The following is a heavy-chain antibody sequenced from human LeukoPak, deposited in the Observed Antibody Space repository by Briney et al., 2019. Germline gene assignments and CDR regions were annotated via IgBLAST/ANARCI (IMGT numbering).Heavy chain of an antibody. J-gene: IGHJ5*02. V-gene: IGHV3-48*03. CDR3: ARLAIDQLVEAFLP. CDR1: GFTFSSYD. Sequence: GRSLRLSCVASGFTFSSYDMNWVRQAPGKGLEWVSYISSSGSTTYYADSVKGRFTISRDNAKNSLYLQMNSLRAEDTAVYFCARLAIDQLVEAFLPWGQGTLVSVSS. CDR2: ISSSGSTT. D-gene: IGHD6-13*01.